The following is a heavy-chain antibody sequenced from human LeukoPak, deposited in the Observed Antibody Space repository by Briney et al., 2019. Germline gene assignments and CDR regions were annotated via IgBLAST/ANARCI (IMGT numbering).Heavy chain of an antibody. Sequence: SETLSLTCAVYGGSFSGYYWSWIRQPPGKGLEWIGEINHSGSTNYNPSLKSRVTISVDTSKNQFSLKLSSVTAADTAVYYCARFGYDYVWGSYRSHPLFDYWGQGTLVTVSS. V-gene: IGHV4-34*01. CDR2: INHSGST. D-gene: IGHD3-16*02. J-gene: IGHJ4*02. CDR3: ARFGYDYVWGSYRSHPLFDY. CDR1: GGSFSGYY.